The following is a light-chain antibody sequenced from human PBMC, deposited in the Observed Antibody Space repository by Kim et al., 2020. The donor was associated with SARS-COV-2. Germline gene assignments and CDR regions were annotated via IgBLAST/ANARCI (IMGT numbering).Light chain of an antibody. Sequence: PPGERATLSCRASQSVSSSYLAWYQQKPGQAPRLLIYGASSRATGIPDRFSGSGSGTDFTLTISRLEPEDFAVYYCQQYGSSTWTFGQGTKVDIK. CDR3: QQYGSSTWT. V-gene: IGKV3-20*01. CDR1: QSVSSSY. CDR2: GAS. J-gene: IGKJ1*01.